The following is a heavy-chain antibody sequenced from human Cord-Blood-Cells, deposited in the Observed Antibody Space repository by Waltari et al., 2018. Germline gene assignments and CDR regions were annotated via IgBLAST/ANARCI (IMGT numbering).Heavy chain of an antibody. J-gene: IGHJ4*02. D-gene: IGHD1-1*01. Sequence: QVQLVESGGGVVQPGRSLRLSCAASGFTFRSYGMHWVRQAPGKGLEWVAVISYDGSNKYYADSVKGRFTISRDNSKNTLYLQMNSLRAEDTAVYYCADEGGLDDYWGQGTLVTVSS. CDR1: GFTFRSYG. V-gene: IGHV3-30*18. CDR2: ISYDGSNK. CDR3: ADEGGLDDY.